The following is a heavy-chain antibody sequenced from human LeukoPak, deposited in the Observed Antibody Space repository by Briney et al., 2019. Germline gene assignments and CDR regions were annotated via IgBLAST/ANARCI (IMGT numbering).Heavy chain of an antibody. Sequence: PSETLSLTCTVSGYSISSGYYWGWIRQPPGKGLEWIGSIYYSGSTYYNPSLKSRVTISVDTSKNQFSLKLSSVTAADTAVYYCARVAPAIVGATPAWGQGTLVTVSS. D-gene: IGHD1-26*01. CDR1: GYSISSGYY. CDR3: ARVAPAIVGATPA. CDR2: IYYSGST. J-gene: IGHJ5*02. V-gene: IGHV4-38-2*02.